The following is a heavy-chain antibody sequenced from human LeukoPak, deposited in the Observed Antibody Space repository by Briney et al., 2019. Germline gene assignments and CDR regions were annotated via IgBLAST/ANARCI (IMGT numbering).Heavy chain of an antibody. D-gene: IGHD2-8*01. J-gene: IGHJ4*02. CDR3: AKDPDCTSGICYTFFDY. CDR2: VTSSSSTI. Sequence: GGSLRLSCAASGFTFSSYSMNWVRQAPGKGLEWISYVTSSSSTIYYADSVKGRFTISRDNSKNTLYLQMNSLRAEDTAVYYCAKDPDCTSGICYTFFDYWGQGTLVTVSS. V-gene: IGHV3-48*01. CDR1: GFTFSSYS.